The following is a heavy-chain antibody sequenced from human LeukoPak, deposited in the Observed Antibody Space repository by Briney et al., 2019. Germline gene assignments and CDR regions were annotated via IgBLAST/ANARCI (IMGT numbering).Heavy chain of an antibody. CDR2: ISSSSSYI. CDR3: ARVEYCSSTSCWGNYYYMDV. CDR1: GFTFSSYS. V-gene: IGHV3-21*01. D-gene: IGHD2-2*01. Sequence: GGSLRLSCAASGFTFSSYSMNWVRQAPGKGLEWVSSISSSSSYIYYADSVKGRFTISRDNAKNSLYLQMNSLRAEDTAVYYCARVEYCSSTSCWGNYYYMDVWGKGTTVTVSS. J-gene: IGHJ6*03.